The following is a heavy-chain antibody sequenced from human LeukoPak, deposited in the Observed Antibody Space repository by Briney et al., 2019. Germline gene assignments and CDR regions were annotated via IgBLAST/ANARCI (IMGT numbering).Heavy chain of an antibody. Sequence: PSETLSLTCTVPGGSISSYYWSWIRQPPGKGLEWIGYIYYSGSTNYNPSLKSRVTISVDTSKNQFSLKLSSVTAADTAVYYCAREPPDPYYGSGSGWFDPWGQGTLVTVSS. CDR1: GGSISSYY. CDR3: AREPPDPYYGSGSGWFDP. J-gene: IGHJ5*02. V-gene: IGHV4-59*01. D-gene: IGHD3-10*01. CDR2: IYYSGST.